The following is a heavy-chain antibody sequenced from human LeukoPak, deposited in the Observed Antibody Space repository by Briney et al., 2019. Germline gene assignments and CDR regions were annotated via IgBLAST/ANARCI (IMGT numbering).Heavy chain of an antibody. V-gene: IGHV1-69*13. J-gene: IGHJ3*02. CDR3: ARDQGYYYGSGSPLGAFDI. CDR1: GGTFSSYA. CDR2: IIPIFGTA. D-gene: IGHD3-10*01. Sequence: VASVTVSCTASGGTFSSYAISWVRQAPGQGLEWMGGIIPIFGTANYAQKFQGRVTITADESTSTAYMELSSLRSEDTAVYYCARDQGYYYGSGSPLGAFDIWGQGTMVTVSS.